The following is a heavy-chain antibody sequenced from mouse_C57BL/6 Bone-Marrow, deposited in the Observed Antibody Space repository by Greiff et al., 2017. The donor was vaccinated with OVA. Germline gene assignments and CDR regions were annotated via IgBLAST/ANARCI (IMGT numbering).Heavy chain of an antibody. CDR2: IDPSDSYT. CDR1: GYTFTSYW. D-gene: IGHD1-1*01. J-gene: IGHJ4*01. Sequence: VQLKQPGAELVMPGASVKLSCKASGYTFTSYWMHWVKQRPGQGLEWIGEIDPSDSYTNYNQKFKGKSTLTVDKSSSTAYMQLSSLTSEDSAVYYCAIRGVDYWGQGTSVTVSS. V-gene: IGHV1-69*01. CDR3: AIRGVDY.